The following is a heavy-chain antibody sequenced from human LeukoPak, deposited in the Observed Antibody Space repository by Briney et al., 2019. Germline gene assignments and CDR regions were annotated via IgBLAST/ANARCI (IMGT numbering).Heavy chain of an antibody. V-gene: IGHV1-8*01. CDR2: MNPNSGNT. D-gene: IGHD2-21*02. CDR3: ARVPRRENCGGDCYFSNWFDP. CDR1: GYTFTSYD. Sequence: GASVKVSCKASGYTFTSYDINWVRQATGQGLEWMGWMNPNSGNTGYAQKFQGRVTMTRNTSISTAYMELSSLRSEDTAVYYCARVPRRENCGGDCYFSNWFDPWGQGTLVTVSS. J-gene: IGHJ5*02.